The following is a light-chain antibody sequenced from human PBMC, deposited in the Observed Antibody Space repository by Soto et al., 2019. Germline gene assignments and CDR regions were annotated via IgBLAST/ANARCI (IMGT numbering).Light chain of an antibody. Sequence: EIVLTQSPGTLSLSPGERATLSCRASQSVSSSCFAWYQQKPGQAPRPLMCGTSSRATVIPARFSGSGSGTDFTLTISRLEPEDFAVYYCQQCGSSPCTFGQGTKLEIK. CDR2: GTS. J-gene: IGKJ2*02. CDR3: QQCGSSPCT. CDR1: QSVSSSC. V-gene: IGKV3-20*01.